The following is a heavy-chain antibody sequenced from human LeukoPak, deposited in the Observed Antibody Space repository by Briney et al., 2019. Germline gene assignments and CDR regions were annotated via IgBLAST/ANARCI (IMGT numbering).Heavy chain of an antibody. D-gene: IGHD6-13*01. V-gene: IGHV1-2*02. Sequence: GLVKVSCKASGYTFTAYYMHWVRQAPGQGLEWMGFINPNSGDTNFAQKFQGRVTVTRDTSISTAYMEVGRLRSDDTAVYYCARTAVDNRDRSFYYGLDVWGQGTTVTVSS. CDR1: GYTFTAYY. CDR3: ARTAVDNRDRSFYYGLDV. CDR2: INPNSGDT. J-gene: IGHJ6*02.